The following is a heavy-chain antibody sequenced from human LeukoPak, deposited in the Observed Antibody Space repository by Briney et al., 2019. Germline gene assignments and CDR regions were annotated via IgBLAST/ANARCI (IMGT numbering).Heavy chain of an antibody. Sequence: GMSLRLSCVASGFTFSSYPMHWVRQAPGKGLEWVAAITHDGSNKYYADSVKGRFTISRDNSKNTLYLQMNSLRAEDTAVYYCARRAGIYSHPYDYWGQGTLVTVSS. CDR3: ARRAGIYSHPYDY. V-gene: IGHV3-30*04. J-gene: IGHJ4*02. D-gene: IGHD1-14*01. CDR1: GFTFSSYP. CDR2: ITHDGSNK.